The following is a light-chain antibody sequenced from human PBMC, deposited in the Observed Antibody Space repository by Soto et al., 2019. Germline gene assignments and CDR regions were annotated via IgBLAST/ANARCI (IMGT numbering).Light chain of an antibody. V-gene: IGKV3-11*01. CDR3: QQRSNWPP. CDR1: QSVSSY. Sequence: EIVLTQSPATLSLSPGERATLSCRASQSVSSYLAWYQQKPGQAPRLLIYDASNTATGIPARFSGSGSGTDFTLTISSLEHEDVAVYYYQQRSNWPPFGGGTKVEIK. CDR2: DAS. J-gene: IGKJ4*01.